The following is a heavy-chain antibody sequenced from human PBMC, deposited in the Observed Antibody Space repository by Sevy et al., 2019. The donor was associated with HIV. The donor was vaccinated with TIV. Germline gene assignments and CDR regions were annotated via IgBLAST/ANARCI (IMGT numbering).Heavy chain of an antibody. CDR1: GFTFNTHA. D-gene: IGHD1-26*01. CDR2: ISYDGSAE. J-gene: IGHJ4*02. CDR3: ARDAGYSMDWYPGY. Sequence: GGYLRLSCTGSGFTFNTHAMHWVRQAPGKGLEWVAVISYDGSAEFYADSVKGRFTISRDNSENKLYLQMNSLRKEDTAMYYCARDAGYSMDWYPGYWGQGILVTVSS. V-gene: IGHV3-30*03.